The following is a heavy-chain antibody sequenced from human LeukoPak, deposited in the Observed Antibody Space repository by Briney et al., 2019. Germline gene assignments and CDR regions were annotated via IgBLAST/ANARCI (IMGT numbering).Heavy chain of an antibody. CDR1: GHTLRDYY. D-gene: IGHD4-17*01. CDR2: IRPNNGGT. V-gene: IGHV1-2*02. CDR3: VRLLEGDYHYDY. Sequence: GPYLRDSSKASGHTLRDYYIQWLRQAPGQGLEWVGWIRPNNGGTHYAQKFQGRVTMTKDTSINTAYMELNSLTSDDTAVYFCVRLLEGDYHYDYWGQGTLVIVSS. J-gene: IGHJ4*02.